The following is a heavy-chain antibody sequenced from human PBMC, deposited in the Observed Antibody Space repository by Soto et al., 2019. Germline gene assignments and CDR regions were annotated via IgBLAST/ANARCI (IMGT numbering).Heavy chain of an antibody. J-gene: IGHJ4*02. CDR2: ISGYNGNT. V-gene: IGHV1-18*01. Sequence: QVQLVQSGAEVKKPGASVKVSCEASGYIFATYGISWVRQAPGQGLEWMGWISGYNGNTNYAQKLQGRVTMTTDTSTRTAYMERRSLRSDDTAVHYCARDGPTVTTGTREFDYWGQGTLVTASP. CDR1: GYIFATYG. D-gene: IGHD4-17*01. CDR3: ARDGPTVTTGTREFDY.